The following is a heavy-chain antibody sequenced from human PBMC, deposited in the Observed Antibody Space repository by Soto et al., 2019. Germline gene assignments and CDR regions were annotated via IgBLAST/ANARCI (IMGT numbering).Heavy chain of an antibody. CDR2: IIPMFGTA. CDR3: ASGIQLWLRRINNGYSG. CDR1: GDTFSTYA. D-gene: IGHD5-18*01. V-gene: IGHV1-69*12. J-gene: IGHJ4*02. Sequence: QVQLVQSGAEVKKPESSVKVSCKAPGDTFSTYAISWVRQAPGQGLEWMGGIIPMFGTANYAQRFQDRVTITADESTNTVYMELSSLRSEDTAVYFCASGIQLWLRRINNGYSGWGQGTLVTVSS.